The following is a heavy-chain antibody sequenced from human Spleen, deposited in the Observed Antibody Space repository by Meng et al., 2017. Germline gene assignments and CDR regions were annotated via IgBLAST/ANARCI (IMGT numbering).Heavy chain of an antibody. CDR3: ARDRREAYYYYGMDV. CDR1: GGSISSSSYY. CDR2: IYYSGST. V-gene: IGHV4-39*07. J-gene: IGHJ6*02. Sequence: SETLSLTCTVSGGSISSSSYYWGWIRQPPGKGLEWIGSIYYSGSTYYNPSLKSRVTISVDTSKNQFSLKLSSVTAADTAVYYCARDRREAYYYYGMDVWGQGTTVTAP. D-gene: IGHD1-26*01.